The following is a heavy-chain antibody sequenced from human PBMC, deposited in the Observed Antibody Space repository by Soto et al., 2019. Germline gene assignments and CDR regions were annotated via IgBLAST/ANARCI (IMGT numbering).Heavy chain of an antibody. J-gene: IGHJ6*03. V-gene: IGHV4-59*08. CDR3: ARRIRGHSKVGPHYYYYMDV. Sequence: SETLSLTCTVSGGSISSYYWSWIRQPPGKGLEWIGYIYYSGSTNYNPSLKSRVTISVDTSKNQFSLKLSSVTAADTAVYYCARRIRGHSKVGPHYYYYMDVWGKGTTVTVSS. CDR2: IYYSGST. CDR1: GGSISSYY. D-gene: IGHD2-2*01.